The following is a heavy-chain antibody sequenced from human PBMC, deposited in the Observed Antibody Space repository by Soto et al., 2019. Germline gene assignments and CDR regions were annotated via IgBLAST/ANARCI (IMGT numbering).Heavy chain of an antibody. D-gene: IGHD6-13*01. V-gene: IGHV5-51*01. J-gene: IGHJ5*02. Sequence: PGESLQISCTSSGYSFTRYWIGWVRQMPAKGLEWMGIIYPGDSDTRYSPSFQGQVTISADKSISTAYLQWSSLKASDTAMYYCASTSIAAAGKDYNWFDPWGQGTLVTVSS. CDR2: IYPGDSDT. CDR3: ASTSIAAAGKDYNWFDP. CDR1: GYSFTRYW.